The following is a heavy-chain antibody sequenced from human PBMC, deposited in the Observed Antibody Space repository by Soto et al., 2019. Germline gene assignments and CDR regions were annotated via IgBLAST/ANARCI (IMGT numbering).Heavy chain of an antibody. Sequence: SETLSLTCTVSGGSISSGGYYWSWIRQHPGKGLEWIGYIYYSGSTYYNPSLKSRVTISVDTSKNQFSLKLSSVTAADTAVYYCARDTEYSSSWPSYYYGMDVWGQGTAVTVSS. CDR2: IYYSGST. D-gene: IGHD6-13*01. J-gene: IGHJ6*02. V-gene: IGHV4-31*03. CDR3: ARDTEYSSSWPSYYYGMDV. CDR1: GGSISSGGYY.